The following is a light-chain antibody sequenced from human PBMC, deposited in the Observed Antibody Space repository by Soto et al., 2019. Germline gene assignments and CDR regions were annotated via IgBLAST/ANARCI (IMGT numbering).Light chain of an antibody. CDR3: QQYGSSPT. V-gene: IGKV3-20*01. Sequence: EIVLTQSPGTLSLSPGERATLSCRASQSVSSSYLAWYQQKPGQAPRLLIYGASSRATGIPDGFSGSGSGTDFTLTISRLEPEDFAVYYCQQYGSSPTFGPGTKWIS. J-gene: IGKJ3*01. CDR1: QSVSSSY. CDR2: GAS.